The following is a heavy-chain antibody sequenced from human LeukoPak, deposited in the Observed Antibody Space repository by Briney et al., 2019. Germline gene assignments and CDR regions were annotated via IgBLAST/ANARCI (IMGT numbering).Heavy chain of an antibody. CDR3: ARAGYSSGHYYFDY. D-gene: IGHD6-19*01. Sequence: SETLSLTCTVSGGSISSSSFFWGWVRQPPGKGLEWIGSIFYSGSTYYNPSLKSRVTVSVDTSKNQFSLKVSPVTAADTAVYYCARAGYSSGHYYFDYWGQGTLVTVSS. CDR2: IFYSGST. J-gene: IGHJ4*02. CDR1: GGSISSSSFF. V-gene: IGHV4-39*07.